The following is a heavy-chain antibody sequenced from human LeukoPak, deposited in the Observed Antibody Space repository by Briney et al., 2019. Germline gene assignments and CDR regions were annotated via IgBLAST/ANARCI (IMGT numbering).Heavy chain of an antibody. V-gene: IGHV1-18*01. CDR3: ARALVDGYKELGY. CDR2: ISAYNGNT. CDR1: RYTFTTYG. J-gene: IGHJ4*02. D-gene: IGHD5-24*01. Sequence: GSVKVSCKASRYTFTTYGITWVRQAPGQGVEGMGWISAYNGNTTYAQKLQGRVTMTTDKSTSTAYMELRSLRSDDTAVYYCARALVDGYKELGYWGQGTVATVSS.